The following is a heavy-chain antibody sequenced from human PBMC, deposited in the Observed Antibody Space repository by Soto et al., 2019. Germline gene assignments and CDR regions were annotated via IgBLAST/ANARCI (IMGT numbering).Heavy chain of an antibody. V-gene: IGHV3-11*01. J-gene: IGHJ4*02. CDR2: ISSSGSTI. Sequence: PGGSLRLSCAASGFTFSDYYMSWIRQAPGKGLEWVSYISSSGSTIYYADSVKGRFTISRDNAKNSLYLQMNSLRAEDTAVYYCARDLRFLESLDFDYWGQGTLVTVSS. D-gene: IGHD3-3*01. CDR1: GFTFSDYY. CDR3: ARDLRFLESLDFDY.